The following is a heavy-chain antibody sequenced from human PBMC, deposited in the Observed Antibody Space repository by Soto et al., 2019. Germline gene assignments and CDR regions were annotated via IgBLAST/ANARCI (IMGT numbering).Heavy chain of an antibody. Sequence: EVQLLESGGGLVQPGGSLRLSCAASGFTFRNYAMSWARQAPGKGLEWVSAISGSGGTTQYADSVKGRFTISRDNSKNTRYLQMNSLRVEDTAVYYCAKDRSSTSCYAFDYWGQGSLVTVSS. J-gene: IGHJ4*02. D-gene: IGHD2-2*01. CDR1: GFTFRNYA. CDR2: ISGSGGTT. V-gene: IGHV3-23*01. CDR3: AKDRSSTSCYAFDY.